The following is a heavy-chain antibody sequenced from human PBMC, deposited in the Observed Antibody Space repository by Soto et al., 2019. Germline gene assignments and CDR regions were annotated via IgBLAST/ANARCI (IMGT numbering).Heavy chain of an antibody. Sequence: EVQLVESGGGLVKPGGSLRLSCAASGFTFSSYSMNWVRQAPGKGLEGVSSISSSSSYIYYADSVKGRFTISRDNAKNSPYLKMTSLRREDRTVYYCARVRASDLWSGYSSVHYWRQETLVTLSS. J-gene: IGHJ4*02. CDR2: ISSSSSYI. CDR3: ARVRASDLWSGYSSVHY. D-gene: IGHD3-3*01. V-gene: IGHV3-21*01. CDR1: GFTFSSYS.